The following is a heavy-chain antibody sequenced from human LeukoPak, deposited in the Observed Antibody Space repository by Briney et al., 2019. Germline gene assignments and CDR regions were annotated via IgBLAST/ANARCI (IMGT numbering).Heavy chain of an antibody. D-gene: IGHD3-10*01. V-gene: IGHV1-46*01. CDR1: GYTFTNHY. CDR3: AVLLRTLQLLDF. CDR2: INPGGGGT. J-gene: IGHJ4*02. Sequence: PRASVKVSCKASGYTFTNHYMHWVRQAPGQGLEWMGKINPGGGGTTYAQKVQGRVTMTRDKSTSTVYMELSSLRSEDTAMYYCAVLLRTLQLLDFWGQGTLVTVAS.